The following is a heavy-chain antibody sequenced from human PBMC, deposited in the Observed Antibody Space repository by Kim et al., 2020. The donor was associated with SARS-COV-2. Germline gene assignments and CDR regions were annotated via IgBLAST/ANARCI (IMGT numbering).Heavy chain of an antibody. CDR3: ARSKSSSWYGSLYYYYGMDV. CDR2: IIPIFGTA. V-gene: IGHV1-69*13. Sequence: SVKVSCKASGGTFSSYAISWVRQAPGQGLEWMGGIIPIFGTANYAQKFQGRVTITADESTSTAYMELSSLRSEDTAVYYCARSKSSSWYGSLYYYYGMDVWGQGTTVTVSS. D-gene: IGHD6-13*01. CDR1: GGTFSSYA. J-gene: IGHJ6*02.